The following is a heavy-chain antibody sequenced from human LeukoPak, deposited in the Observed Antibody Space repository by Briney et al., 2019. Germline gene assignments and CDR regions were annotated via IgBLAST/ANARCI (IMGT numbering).Heavy chain of an antibody. D-gene: IGHD6-13*01. CDR3: ARDSKIAAAGNYYYYYGMDV. J-gene: IGHJ6*02. CDR2: IIPIFGTA. CDR1: GGTFSSYA. Sequence: SVKVSCKASGGTFSSYAISWVRQAPGQGLEWMGGIIPIFGTANYAQKFQGSVTITADESTGTAYMELSSLRSEDTAVYYCARDSKIAAAGNYYYYYGMDVWGQGTTVTVSS. V-gene: IGHV1-69*13.